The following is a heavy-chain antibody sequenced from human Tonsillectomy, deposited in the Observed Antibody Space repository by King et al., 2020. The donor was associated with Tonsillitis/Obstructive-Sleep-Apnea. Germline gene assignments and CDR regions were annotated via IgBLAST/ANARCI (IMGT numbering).Heavy chain of an antibody. D-gene: IGHD2-2*01. Sequence: QLVQSGAEVKKPGSSVKVSCKASGGTFSSYAISWVRQAPGQGLEWMGGIIPILGIANYAQKFQGRVTITADKSTSTAYMELSSLRSEDTAVYYCASSYIVVVPAADQVYYGIDVWGQGTTVTVSS. CDR2: IIPILGIA. V-gene: IGHV1-69*10. J-gene: IGHJ6*02. CDR1: GGTFSSYA. CDR3: ASSYIVVVPAADQVYYGIDV.